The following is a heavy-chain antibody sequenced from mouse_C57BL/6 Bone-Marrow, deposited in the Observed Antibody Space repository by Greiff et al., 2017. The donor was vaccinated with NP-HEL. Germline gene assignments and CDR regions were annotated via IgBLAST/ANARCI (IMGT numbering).Heavy chain of an antibody. CDR2: IHPNSGST. CDR1: GYTFTSYW. V-gene: IGHV1-64*01. Sequence: QVQLQQPGAELVKPGASVKLSCKASGYTFTSYWMHWVKQRPGQGLEWIGMIHPNSGSTNYNEKFKSKATLTVDKSSSTAYMQLSSLTSEDSAVYYCARPPYYYCSSYDAMDYWGQGTSVTVSS. D-gene: IGHD1-1*01. J-gene: IGHJ4*01. CDR3: ARPPYYYCSSYDAMDY.